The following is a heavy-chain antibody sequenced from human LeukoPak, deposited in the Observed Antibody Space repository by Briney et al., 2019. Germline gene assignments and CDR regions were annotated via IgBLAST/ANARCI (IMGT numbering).Heavy chain of an antibody. CDR2: INTNSGNP. Sequence: ASVKVSCKASGGTFSSYAISWVRQAPGQGPEWMGWINTNSGNPTYAQGFTGRFVFSLDTSVSTTYLQISSLKAEDTAVYYCARYGSGSYPNLDYWGQGTLVTVSS. CDR1: GGTFSSYA. J-gene: IGHJ4*02. V-gene: IGHV7-4-1*02. D-gene: IGHD3-10*01. CDR3: ARYGSGSYPNLDY.